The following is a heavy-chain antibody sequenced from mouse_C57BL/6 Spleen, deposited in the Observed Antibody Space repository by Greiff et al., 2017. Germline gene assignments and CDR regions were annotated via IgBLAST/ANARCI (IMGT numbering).Heavy chain of an antibody. V-gene: IGHV5-17*01. Sequence: EVKVVESGGGLVKPGGSLKLSCAASGFTFSDYGMHWVRQAPEKGLEWVAYISSGSSTIYYADTVKGRFTISRDNAKNTLFLQMTSLRSEDTAMYYCARNDYGYAMDYWGQGTSVTVSS. D-gene: IGHD2-4*01. CDR2: ISSGSSTI. J-gene: IGHJ4*01. CDR1: GFTFSDYG. CDR3: ARNDYGYAMDY.